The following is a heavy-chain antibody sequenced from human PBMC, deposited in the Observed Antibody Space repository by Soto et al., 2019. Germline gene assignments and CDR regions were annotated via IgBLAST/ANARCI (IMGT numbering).Heavy chain of an antibody. CDR2: INHRGSS. Sequence: SETLSLPCAVNGGSLSGYYWSWIRQSPGKGLEWIGEINHRGSSDYNPSLKSRVTISIDASKNHVTLELTSVTAADTAVYYCARSDNRNSLYGVDVWGQGTAVT. J-gene: IGHJ6*02. CDR3: ARSDNRNSLYGVDV. CDR1: GGSLSGYY. D-gene: IGHD1-7*01. V-gene: IGHV4-34*01.